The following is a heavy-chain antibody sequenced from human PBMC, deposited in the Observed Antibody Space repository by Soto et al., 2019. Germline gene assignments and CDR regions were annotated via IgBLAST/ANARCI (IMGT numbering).Heavy chain of an antibody. Sequence: EVQLVQSGAEMKKPGESLKISCKASGYSFTTYWIGWVRQMPGKGLEWMGIIYPGDSDTKCSPSLQGQVSISADTSISTAYMRWTSLKASDTAMYYCARSRRGAYSSGWYSPSGYYNYGIDVWGQGTKVTVSS. CDR3: ARSRRGAYSSGWYSPSGYYNYGIDV. CDR1: GYSFTTYW. J-gene: IGHJ6*02. CDR2: IYPGDSDT. D-gene: IGHD6-19*01. V-gene: IGHV5-51*01.